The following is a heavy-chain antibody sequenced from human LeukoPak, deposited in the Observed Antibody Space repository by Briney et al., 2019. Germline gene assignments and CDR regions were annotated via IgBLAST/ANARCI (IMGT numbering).Heavy chain of an antibody. CDR2: INHSGST. Sequence: SETLSLTCAVYGGSFSGYYWSWIRQPPGKGLEWIGEINHSGSTNYNPSLKSRVTISVDTSKNQFSLKLSSVTAADTAVYYCARKYSSSWSEDYWGQETLVTVSS. CDR1: GGSFSGYY. J-gene: IGHJ4*02. V-gene: IGHV4-34*01. CDR3: ARKYSSSWSEDY. D-gene: IGHD6-13*01.